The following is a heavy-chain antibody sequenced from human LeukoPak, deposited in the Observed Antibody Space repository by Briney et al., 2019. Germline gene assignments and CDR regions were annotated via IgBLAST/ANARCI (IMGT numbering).Heavy chain of an antibody. CDR2: ISSSSSYI. CDR1: GFTFSSYS. V-gene: IGHV3-21*04. Sequence: GGSLRLSCAASGFTFSSYSMNWVRQAAGKGLEWVSSISSSSSYIYYADSVKGRFTISRDNAKNSLYLQMNSLRAEDTAVYYCAKVGYSSSRNAFDIWGQGTMVTVSS. D-gene: IGHD6-13*01. CDR3: AKVGYSSSRNAFDI. J-gene: IGHJ3*02.